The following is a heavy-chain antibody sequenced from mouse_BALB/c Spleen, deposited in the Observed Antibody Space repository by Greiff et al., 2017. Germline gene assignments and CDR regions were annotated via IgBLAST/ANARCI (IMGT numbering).Heavy chain of an antibody. CDR2: INPSTGYT. Sequence: QVQLQQSGAELVKPGASVKLSCTASGFNIKDTYMHWVKQRPGQGLEWIGYINPSTGYTEYNQKFKDKATLTADKSSSTAYMQLSSLTSEDSAVYYCARDSSGLYYAMDYWGQGTSVTVSS. CDR3: ARDSSGLYYAMDY. CDR1: GFNIKDTY. V-gene: IGHV1S26*01. J-gene: IGHJ4*01. D-gene: IGHD3-2*01.